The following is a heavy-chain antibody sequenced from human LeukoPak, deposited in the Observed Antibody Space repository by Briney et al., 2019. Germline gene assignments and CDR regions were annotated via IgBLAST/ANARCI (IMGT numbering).Heavy chain of an antibody. CDR1: GFTFSDYY. V-gene: IGHV3-11*01. Sequence: GGSLRLSCAASGFTFSDYYMSWIRQAPGKGLEWVSYISSSGSTIYYADSVKGRFTISRDNAKNSLYLQMNSLRAEDTAVYYCARDIYDSSGYYWKIFGYWGQGTLVTASS. J-gene: IGHJ4*02. D-gene: IGHD3-22*01. CDR2: ISSSGSTI. CDR3: ARDIYDSSGYYWKIFGY.